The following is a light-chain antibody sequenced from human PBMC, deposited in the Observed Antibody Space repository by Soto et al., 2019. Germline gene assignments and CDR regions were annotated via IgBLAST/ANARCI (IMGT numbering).Light chain of an antibody. CDR1: QGISSY. CDR3: QQLSTYPRT. CDR2: ATS. V-gene: IGKV1-9*01. J-gene: IGKJ1*01. Sequence: IQLTQSPSSLSASVGDRVTITCQASQGISSYLAWYQQKPGKAPKLLIYATSTLQGGVPSRFSGSGSGTDFTLTISSLQPEDFATYYCQQLSTYPRTFGQGTKVDIK.